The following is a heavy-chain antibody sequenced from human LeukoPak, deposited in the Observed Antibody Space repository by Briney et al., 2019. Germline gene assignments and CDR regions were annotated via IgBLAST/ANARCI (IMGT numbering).Heavy chain of an antibody. CDR1: GGTFSSYA. CDR2: IIPILGIA. J-gene: IGHJ4*02. V-gene: IGHV1-69*04. D-gene: IGHD3-22*01. CDR3: ASGPLEYYDSSGYSDY. Sequence: SVTVSCKASGGTFSSYAISWVRQAPGQGLEWMGRIIPILGIANYAQKFQGRVTITADKSTSTAYMELSSLRSEDTAVYYCASGPLEYYDSSGYSDYWGQGTLVTVSS.